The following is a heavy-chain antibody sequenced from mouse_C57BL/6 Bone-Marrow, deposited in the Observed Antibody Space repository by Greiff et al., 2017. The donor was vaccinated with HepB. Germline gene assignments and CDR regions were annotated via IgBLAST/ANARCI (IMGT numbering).Heavy chain of an antibody. CDR2: IWSDGST. J-gene: IGHJ1*03. D-gene: IGHD1-1*01. CDR1: GFSLTSYG. V-gene: IGHV2-6*03. CDR3: ARPHYYGSSYWYFDV. Sequence: VQGVESGPGLVAPSQSLSITCTVSGFSLTSYGVHWVRQPPGKGLEWLVVIWSDGSTTYNSALKSRLSISKDNSKSQVFLKMNSLQTDDTAMYYCARPHYYGSSYWYFDVWGTGTTVTVSS.